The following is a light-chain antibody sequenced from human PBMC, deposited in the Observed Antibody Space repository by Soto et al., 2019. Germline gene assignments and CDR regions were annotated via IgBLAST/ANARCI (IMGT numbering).Light chain of an antibody. CDR3: QQYSSSPRT. V-gene: IGKV3-20*01. CDR1: QTISSGF. CDR2: DAS. Sequence: EIVLTQSPGILYLSPGDRATLSCRASQTISSGFLAWYQQKVGQAPRLLIYDASNRATGVPDRFSGSGSGTDFSLTIRRLEPEDFAVYHCQQYSSSPRTFGQGTRLEIK. J-gene: IGKJ5*01.